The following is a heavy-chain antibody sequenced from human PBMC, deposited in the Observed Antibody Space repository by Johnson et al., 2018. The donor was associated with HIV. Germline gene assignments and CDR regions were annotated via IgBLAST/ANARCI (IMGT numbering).Heavy chain of an antibody. J-gene: IGHJ3*02. CDR2: ISYDGSKE. CDR3: AKAYCPGCDAFDI. Sequence: QVQLVESGGGVVQPGRSLRLSCAASGFTFSSYAMHWVRQAPGKGLEWVAVISYDGSKENYADSVKGRFTISRDNSKNTLYMQMNTLRPEDTAVYYCAKAYCPGCDAFDIWGQGTMVTVSS. CDR1: GFTFSSYA. V-gene: IGHV3-30-3*01. D-gene: IGHD2-21*01.